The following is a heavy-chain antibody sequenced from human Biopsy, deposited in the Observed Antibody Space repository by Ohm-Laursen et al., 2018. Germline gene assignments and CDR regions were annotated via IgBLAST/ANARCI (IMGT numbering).Heavy chain of an antibody. V-gene: IGHV4-59*01. J-gene: IGHJ4*02. CDR3: ARVGAGAPSIDYFDY. Sequence: GTLSLTCTVSGGPIGSFFWSWIRQPPGKGLEWIGYIYYSGSTNYNPSLRSRVTISVDRPKNQFSLELSSVTAADTAVYYCARVGAGAPSIDYFDYWGQGALVTVSS. CDR2: IYYSGST. CDR1: GGPIGSFF. D-gene: IGHD1-26*01.